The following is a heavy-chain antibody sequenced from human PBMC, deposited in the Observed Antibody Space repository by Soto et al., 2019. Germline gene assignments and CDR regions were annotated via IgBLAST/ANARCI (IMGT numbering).Heavy chain of an antibody. D-gene: IGHD2-15*01. CDR2: IYHSGST. Sequence: QLQLQESGSGLVKPSQTLSLTCAVSGGSISSGGYSWSWIRQPPGKGLEWIGYIYHSGSTYYNPPLXSXXTISVDRSKNQFSLKLSSVTAADTAVYYCARDDVVAQKFDYWGQGTLVTVSS. V-gene: IGHV4-30-2*01. CDR3: ARDDVVAQKFDY. CDR1: GGSISSGGYS. J-gene: IGHJ4*02.